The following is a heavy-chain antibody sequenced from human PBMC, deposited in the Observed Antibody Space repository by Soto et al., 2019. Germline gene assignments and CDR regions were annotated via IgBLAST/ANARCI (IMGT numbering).Heavy chain of an antibody. CDR2: IYPSGNT. V-gene: IGHV4-4*07. CDR3: ARGSLTMDV. D-gene: IGHD3-10*01. J-gene: IGHJ6*02. Sequence: SETRSRTWTVSGGSINNYCWSGIRQPAGKGLEWIGRIYPSGNTNYNPSLKSRVIMSVDTSKDQFSLKLNSVTAADTAVYYCARGSLTMDVWGQGTTVTVS. CDR1: GGSINNYC.